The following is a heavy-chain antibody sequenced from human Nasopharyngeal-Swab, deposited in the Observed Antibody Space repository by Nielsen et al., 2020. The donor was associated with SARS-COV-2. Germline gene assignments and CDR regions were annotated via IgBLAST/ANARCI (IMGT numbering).Heavy chain of an antibody. J-gene: IGHJ6*02. D-gene: IGHD3-10*01. CDR1: GFTFSSYA. CDR2: ISYDGSNK. CDR3: ARAGSGSYYYGMDV. Sequence: GGSLRLSCAASGFTFSSYAMHWVRQAPGKGLEWVAVISYDGSNKYYADSVKGRLTISRDNSKNTLYLQMNSLRAEDTAVYYCARAGSGSYYYGMDVWGQGTTVTVSS. V-gene: IGHV3-30-3*01.